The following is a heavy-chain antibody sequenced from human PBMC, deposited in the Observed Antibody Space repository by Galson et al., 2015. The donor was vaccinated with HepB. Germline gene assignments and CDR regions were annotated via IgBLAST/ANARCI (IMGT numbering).Heavy chain of an antibody. Sequence: SVKVSCKASGYTFTSYYMHWVRQAPGQGLEWMGIINPSGGSTSYAQKFQGRVTMTRDTSTSTVYMELSSLRSEDTAVYYCAREICSGGSCYSFDYWGQGTLVTVSS. CDR1: GYTFTSYY. J-gene: IGHJ4*02. D-gene: IGHD2-15*01. CDR2: INPSGGST. CDR3: AREICSGGSCYSFDY. V-gene: IGHV1-46*03.